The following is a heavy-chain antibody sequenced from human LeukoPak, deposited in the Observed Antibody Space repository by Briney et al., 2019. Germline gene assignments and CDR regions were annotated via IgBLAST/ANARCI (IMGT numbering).Heavy chain of an antibody. CDR1: GGSISSYY. J-gene: IGHJ6*02. CDR2: IYYSGST. D-gene: IGHD4-17*01. V-gene: IGHV4-59*01. Sequence: PSETLSLTCTVSGGSISSYYWSWIRQPPGNGLEWIGYIYYSGSTNYNPSLKSRVTISVDTSKNQFSLKLSSVTAADTAVYYCARGGYGDYANYYYYGMDVWGQGTTVTVSS. CDR3: ARGGYGDYANYYYYGMDV.